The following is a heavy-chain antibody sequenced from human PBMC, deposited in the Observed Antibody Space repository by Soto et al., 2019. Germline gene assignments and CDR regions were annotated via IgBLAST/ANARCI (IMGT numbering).Heavy chain of an antibody. D-gene: IGHD6-19*01. CDR1: VDSVSSNSAA. CDR2: TYYRSKWYN. Sequence: SQTLSLTCAISVDSVSSNSAAWNCIRQSPSRGLEWLGRTYYRSKWYNDYAVSVKSRITINPDTSKNQFSLQLNSVTPEDTAVYYCARGRPVAGNGFDPWGQGTLVTVSS. CDR3: ARGRPVAGNGFDP. J-gene: IGHJ5*02. V-gene: IGHV6-1*01.